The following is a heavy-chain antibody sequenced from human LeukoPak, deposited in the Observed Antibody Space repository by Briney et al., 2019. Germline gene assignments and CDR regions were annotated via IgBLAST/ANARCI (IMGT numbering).Heavy chain of an antibody. CDR3: ARDIPNSSSHGY. CDR1: GYTFTSYG. D-gene: IGHD6-6*01. Sequence: ASVKVSCKASGYTFTSYGISWVRQAPGQGLEWMGIINPSGGSTSYAQKFQGRVTMTRDMSTSTVYMELSSLRSEDTAVYYRARDIPNSSSHGYWGQGTLVTVSS. CDR2: INPSGGST. V-gene: IGHV1-46*01. J-gene: IGHJ4*02.